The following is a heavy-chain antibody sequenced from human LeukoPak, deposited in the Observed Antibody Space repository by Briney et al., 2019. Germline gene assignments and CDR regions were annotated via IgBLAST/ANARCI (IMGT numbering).Heavy chain of an antibody. Sequence: PGGSLRLSCAASGFTFSSYWMSWDRQAPGKGLEWVANIKEDGSEKNYVDSVKGRFTISRDNAKNSLYLQMNSLRAEDTAVYYCARGGGRHVEYWGQGNLVTVSS. CDR2: IKEDGSEK. D-gene: IGHD2/OR15-2a*01. J-gene: IGHJ4*02. CDR3: ARGGGRHVEY. CDR1: GFTFSSYW. V-gene: IGHV3-7*05.